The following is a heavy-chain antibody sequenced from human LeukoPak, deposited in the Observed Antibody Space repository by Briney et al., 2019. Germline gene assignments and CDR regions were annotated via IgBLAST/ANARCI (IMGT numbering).Heavy chain of an antibody. CDR3: ARGMVPVPFDY. CDR1: GFTFRNYA. CDR2: FSGSGGST. D-gene: IGHD2-2*01. Sequence: PGGSLRLSCAASGFTFRNYAMSWVRQAPGRGLEWVSSFSGSGGSTYHADSVKGRFTISRDNSKNTLYLQMNSLRAEDTAVYYCARGMVPVPFDYWGQGTLVTVSS. V-gene: IGHV3-23*01. J-gene: IGHJ4*02.